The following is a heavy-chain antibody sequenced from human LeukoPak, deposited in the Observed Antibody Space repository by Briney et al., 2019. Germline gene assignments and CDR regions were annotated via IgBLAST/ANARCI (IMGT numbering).Heavy chain of an antibody. D-gene: IGHD3-22*01. CDR3: ARSPLYYYDSSGYGFYYFDY. CDR2: TYYRSKWYN. V-gene: IGHV6-1*01. Sequence: SQTLSLTCAISGDSVSSNSAAWNWIRQSPSRGLEWLGRTYYRSKWYNDYAVSVKSRITINPDTSKNQFSLQLNSVTPEDTAVYYCARSPLYYYDSSGYGFYYFDYWGQGTLVTVSS. CDR1: GDSVSSNSAA. J-gene: IGHJ4*02.